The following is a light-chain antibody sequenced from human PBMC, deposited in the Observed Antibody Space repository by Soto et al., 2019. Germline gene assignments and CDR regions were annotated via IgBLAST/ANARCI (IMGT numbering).Light chain of an antibody. Sequence: QSALTQPASVSGSPGQSINISCTGTTSDVGGYNYVSWFQQYPGKAPQLKIYEVSNRPSGVSNRFSGSKSGNTASLTISDLQAEDEADYYCTSYTSSSTWVFGGGTKLAVL. V-gene: IGLV2-14*01. CDR3: TSYTSSSTWV. CDR1: TSDVGGYNY. J-gene: IGLJ3*02. CDR2: EVS.